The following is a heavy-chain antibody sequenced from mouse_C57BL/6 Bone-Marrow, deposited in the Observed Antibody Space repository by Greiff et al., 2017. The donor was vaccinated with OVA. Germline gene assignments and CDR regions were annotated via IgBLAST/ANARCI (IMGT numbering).Heavy chain of an antibody. V-gene: IGHV1-64*01. CDR2: IHPNSGST. CDR1: GYTFTSYW. D-gene: IGHD3-2*02. Sequence: QVQLQQPGAELVKPGASVKLSCKASGYTFTSYWMHWVKQRPGQGLEWIGMIHPNSGSTNYNEKLKSKATLTVDKSSSTAYMQLSSLTSEDSAVYYCARGASSGPPWGQGTLVTVSA. J-gene: IGHJ3*01. CDR3: ARGASSGPP.